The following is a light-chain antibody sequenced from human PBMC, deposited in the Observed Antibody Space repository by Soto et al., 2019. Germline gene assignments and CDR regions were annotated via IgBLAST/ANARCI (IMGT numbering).Light chain of an antibody. CDR3: AAWDDRLSDLL. CDR2: SNY. V-gene: IGLV1-44*01. J-gene: IGLJ2*01. CDR1: NXNIGSNP. Sequence: QSVLPQPPSASGTPGQRVTISCSGSNXNIGSNPVHWYQQFPGTAPKVLIYSNYQRPSGVPDRFSGSKSGTSASLAISGLQSEDEADYYCAAWDDRLSDLLFGGGTKVTVL.